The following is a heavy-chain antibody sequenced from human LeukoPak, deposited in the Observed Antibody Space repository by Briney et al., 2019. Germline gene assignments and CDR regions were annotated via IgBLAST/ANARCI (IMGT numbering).Heavy chain of an antibody. Sequence: PGESLKISCKGSGYSFTSYWIDWVRQMPGKGLEWMGIIYPGDSDTRYSPSFQGQVTISADKSISTAYLQWSSLKASDTAMYYCARLRGTYYYDSSGYPKLNWFDPWGQGTLVTVSS. CDR3: ARLRGTYYYDSSGYPKLNWFDP. J-gene: IGHJ5*02. CDR1: GYSFTSYW. CDR2: IYPGDSDT. D-gene: IGHD3-22*01. V-gene: IGHV5-51*01.